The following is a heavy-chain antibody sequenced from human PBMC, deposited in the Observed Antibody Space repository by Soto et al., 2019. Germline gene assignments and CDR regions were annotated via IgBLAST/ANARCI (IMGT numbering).Heavy chain of an antibody. CDR3: AGGDSTGYPRVWVDP. CDR1: GYSFTSYG. D-gene: IGHD6-19*01. J-gene: IGHJ5*02. Sequence: QVQLVQSVTEVKKPGASVQVSCKASGYSFTSYGINWVRQAPGQGLEWMGWISTYNGDTNYAQKFQGRVTMTTDTSTTTSYMALRRLTSDETAVYFCAGGDSTGYPRVWVDPWGQGTVVTVAS. CDR2: ISTYNGDT. V-gene: IGHV1-18*04.